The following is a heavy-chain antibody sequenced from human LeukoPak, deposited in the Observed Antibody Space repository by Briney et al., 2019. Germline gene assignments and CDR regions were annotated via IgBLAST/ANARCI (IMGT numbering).Heavy chain of an antibody. CDR2: IYSGGST. CDR1: GFTLSSNY. D-gene: IGHD1-1*01. V-gene: IGHV3-53*01. J-gene: IGHJ4*02. Sequence: GGSLRLSCAASGFTLSSNYMSWVRQAPGKGLEWVSVIYSGGSTYYADSVKGRFTISRDNSKNTLYLQMNSLTAEDTAVYYCAKTGNPAAGDYGGQGTLVTVS. CDR3: AKTGNPAAGDY.